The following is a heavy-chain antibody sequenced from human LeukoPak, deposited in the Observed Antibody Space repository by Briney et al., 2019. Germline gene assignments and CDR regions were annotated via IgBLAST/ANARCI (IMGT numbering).Heavy chain of an antibody. CDR2: ISGGSGDT. CDR3: AKAPSAYPYYYYYGMDV. Sequence: GASVKVSCKASGYIFTNYAMHWVRQAPGQRLEWMGRISGGSGDTKYSQKFQGRVTITRDTSASTAYMELNSLRSEDTAVYYCAKAPSAYPYYYYYGMDVWGQGTTVTVSS. V-gene: IGHV1-3*01. J-gene: IGHJ6*02. CDR1: GYIFTNYA. D-gene: IGHD2-2*01.